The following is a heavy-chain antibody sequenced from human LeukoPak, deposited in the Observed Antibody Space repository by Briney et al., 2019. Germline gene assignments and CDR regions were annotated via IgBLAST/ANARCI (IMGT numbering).Heavy chain of an antibody. Sequence: GGSLRLSCVASGFSFNNYAMNWVRQAPGKGLEWVSLIIGSSGSTFYAGSVKGRFTISRDKSKNTLYLQMNSLRAEDTAVYYCAKGAYDYIEIAYFDYWGQGSLVTVPS. V-gene: IGHV3-23*01. CDR2: IIGSSGST. J-gene: IGHJ4*02. D-gene: IGHD5-12*01. CDR1: GFSFNNYA. CDR3: AKGAYDYIEIAYFDY.